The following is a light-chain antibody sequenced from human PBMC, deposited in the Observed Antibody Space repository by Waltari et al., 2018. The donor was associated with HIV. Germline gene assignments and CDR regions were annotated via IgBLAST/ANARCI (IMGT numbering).Light chain of an antibody. V-gene: IGLV1-51*01. Sequence: QSILTQSPSVSAAPGQKVTVSCSGDNSNLGNNFVSWYQQVPGRAPRLLIYDNEKRPSGIPERFSAFKAGVSATLVIAGLQIVDEADYYCGTWDSSLSLYVFGPGTMVAVL. J-gene: IGLJ1*01. CDR3: GTWDSSLSLYV. CDR2: DNE. CDR1: NSNLGNNF.